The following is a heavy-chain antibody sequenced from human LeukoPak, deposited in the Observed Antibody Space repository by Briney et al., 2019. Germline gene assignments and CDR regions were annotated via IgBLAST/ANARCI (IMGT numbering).Heavy chain of an antibody. J-gene: IGHJ4*02. CDR3: ARDPAGVVVPAAPNY. V-gene: IGHV3-21*01. CDR2: ISSSSSYI. Sequence: GGSLRLSCAASGFTFSSYSMNWVRQAPGKGPEWVSSISSSSSYIYYADSVKGRLTISRDNAKNSLYLQMNSLRAEDTAVYYCARDPAGVVVPAAPNYWGQGTLVTVSS. CDR1: GFTFSSYS. D-gene: IGHD2-2*01.